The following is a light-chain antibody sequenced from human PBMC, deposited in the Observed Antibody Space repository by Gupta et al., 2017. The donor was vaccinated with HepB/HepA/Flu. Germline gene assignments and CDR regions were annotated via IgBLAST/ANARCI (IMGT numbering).Light chain of an antibody. CDR2: GVN. J-gene: IGLJ2*01. Sequence: QSALTQPASVSGSPGQSITISCSGTSSDVGAYDHVSWYQHHPGKAPKLMIYGVNKRPSGVSDRFSGSKSGNTASLSISGLQAEDEADYFCNSYTTRSTVVFGGGTKLTVL. CDR1: SSDVGAYDH. V-gene: IGLV2-14*03. CDR3: NSYTTRSTVV.